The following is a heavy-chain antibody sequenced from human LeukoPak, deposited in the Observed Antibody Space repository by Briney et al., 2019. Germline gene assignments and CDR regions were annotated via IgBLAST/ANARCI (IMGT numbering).Heavy chain of an antibody. CDR3: AGGRRQLDP. CDR1: GFTFSTYW. J-gene: IGHJ5*02. CDR2: IKQDGSEK. D-gene: IGHD2-2*01. Sequence: PGGSLRLSCAASGFTFSTYWMSWVRQAPGKGLEWVANIKQDGSEKYYVDSVKGRFTISRDNAKNSLYPQMNSLRAEDTAVYYCAGGRRQLDPWGQGTLVTVSS. V-gene: IGHV3-7*03.